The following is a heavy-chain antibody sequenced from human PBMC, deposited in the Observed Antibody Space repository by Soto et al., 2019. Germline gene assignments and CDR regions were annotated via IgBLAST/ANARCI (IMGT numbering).Heavy chain of an antibody. V-gene: IGHV3-21*01. CDR1: GFTFSSYS. D-gene: IGHD6-19*01. J-gene: IGHJ4*02. Sequence: EVQLVESGGGLVKPGGSLRLSCAASGFTFSSYSMNWVRQAPGKGLEWVSSISSSSSYIYYADSVKGRFTISRDNAKNSLYLQMNSLRAEDTAVHYCARDQAPMYSSGWYDYWGQGTLVTVSS. CDR2: ISSSSSYI. CDR3: ARDQAPMYSSGWYDY.